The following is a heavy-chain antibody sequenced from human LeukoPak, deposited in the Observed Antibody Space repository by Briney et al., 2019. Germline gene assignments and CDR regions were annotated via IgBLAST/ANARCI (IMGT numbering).Heavy chain of an antibody. D-gene: IGHD6-13*01. V-gene: IGHV4-59*01. CDR3: ASGGYSSSWYVY. J-gene: IGHJ4*02. CDR1: GGSISSYY. CDR2: IYYSGST. Sequence: PSETLPLTCTVSGGSISSYYWSWIRQPPGKGLEWIGYIYYSGSTNYNPSLKSRVTISVDTSKNQFSLKLSSVTAADTAVYYCASGGYSSSWYVYWGQGTLVTVSS.